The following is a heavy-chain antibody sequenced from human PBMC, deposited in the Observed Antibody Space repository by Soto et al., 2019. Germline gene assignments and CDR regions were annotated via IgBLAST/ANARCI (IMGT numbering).Heavy chain of an antibody. Sequence: QVQLQESGPGLVKPSQTLSLTCTVSGGSISSGGYYWIWIRQHPGKVLECIGYIDYSGSTYDNPLIQRRVTISVDTSKHQFSLKLSSVNAADTAVYYCARSFRVEAAGPFDYWGQGTLVTVSS. D-gene: IGHD6-13*01. V-gene: IGHV4-31*03. J-gene: IGHJ4*02. CDR3: ARSFRVEAAGPFDY. CDR2: IDYSGST. CDR1: GGSISSGGYY.